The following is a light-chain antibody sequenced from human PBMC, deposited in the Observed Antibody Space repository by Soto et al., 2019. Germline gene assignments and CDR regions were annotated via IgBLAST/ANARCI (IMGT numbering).Light chain of an antibody. J-gene: IGKJ4*01. V-gene: IGKV3-11*01. Sequence: EIVLTQSPATLSLSPGERATLSCRASQSVSSYLAWYQQKPGQAPRLLIYDASNRATGIPARFSGSGSGTDFTLTISSPEPEDFAVYYCQQRSNWPPSLTFGGGTKVDIK. CDR3: QQRSNWPPSLT. CDR1: QSVSSY. CDR2: DAS.